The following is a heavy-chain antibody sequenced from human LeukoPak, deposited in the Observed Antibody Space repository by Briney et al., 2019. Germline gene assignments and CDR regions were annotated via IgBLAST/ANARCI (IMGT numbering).Heavy chain of an antibody. CDR2: ISGSGGST. V-gene: IGHV3-23*01. D-gene: IGHD1-1*01. Sequence: PGGSLRLSCAASGFTFSSYAMSWVRQAPGRGLEWVSAISGSGGSTYYADSVKGRFTISRDNSKNTLYLQMNSLRAEDTAVYYCAKVRWNERDYFDYWGQGTLVTVSS. CDR3: AKVRWNERDYFDY. J-gene: IGHJ4*02. CDR1: GFTFSSYA.